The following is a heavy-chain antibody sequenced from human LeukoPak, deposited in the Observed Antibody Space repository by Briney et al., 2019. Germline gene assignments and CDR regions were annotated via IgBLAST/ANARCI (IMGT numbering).Heavy chain of an antibody. V-gene: IGHV1-69*06. CDR1: GGTFSSYA. CDR3: ARGFDYYDSSGYHPPDV. D-gene: IGHD3-22*01. CDR2: IIPIFGTA. J-gene: IGHJ6*02. Sequence: SVKVSCKASGGTFSSYAISWVRQAPGQGLEWMGGIIPIFGTANYAQKFQGRVTIIADKSTSTAYMELSSLRSEDTAVCYCARGFDYYDSSGYHPPDVWGQGTTVTVSS.